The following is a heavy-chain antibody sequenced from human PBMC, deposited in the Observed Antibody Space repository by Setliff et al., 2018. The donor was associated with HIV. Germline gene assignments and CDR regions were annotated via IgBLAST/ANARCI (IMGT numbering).Heavy chain of an antibody. V-gene: IGHV1-8*02. J-gene: IGHJ1*01. D-gene: IGHD3-22*01. Sequence: ASVKVSCKASGYTLTNYDINWVRQATGQGLEWMGWMNPSGATGYAQEFQGRVTMTRDTSISTAYMELSSLRSDDTAVYFCVRGVTRDISGYYRDEYFQHWGQGTPVTVSS. CDR3: VRGVTRDISGYYRDEYFQH. CDR1: GYTLTNYD. CDR2: MNPSGAT.